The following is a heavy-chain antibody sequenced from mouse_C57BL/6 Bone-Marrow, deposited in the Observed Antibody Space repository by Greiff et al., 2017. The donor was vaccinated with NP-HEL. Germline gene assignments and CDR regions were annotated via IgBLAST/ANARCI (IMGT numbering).Heavy chain of an antibody. D-gene: IGHD2-9*01. V-gene: IGHV1-15*01. CDR1: GYTFTDYE. Sequence: QVQLQQSGAELVRPGASVTLSCKASGYTFTDYEMHWVKQTPVHGLEWIGAIDPENGGTAYNQKFKGKAILTADKSSSTAYMELRSLTSEDSAVYYCTCSYSGYDTFPCDYGGQGTTLTVSA. CDR2: IDPENGGT. J-gene: IGHJ2*01. CDR3: TCSYSGYDTFPCDY.